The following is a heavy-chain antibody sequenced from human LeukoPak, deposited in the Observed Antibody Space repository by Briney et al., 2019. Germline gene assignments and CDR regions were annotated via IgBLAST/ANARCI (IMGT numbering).Heavy chain of an antibody. D-gene: IGHD3-10*01. V-gene: IGHV4-34*01. Sequence: SETLSLTCAVCGGSFSGYYWSWIRQPPGKGLEWIGEINHSGSTNYNPSLKSRVTISVDTSKNQFSLQLSSVTAADTAVYYCARLQGFGEFTTRYYFDYWGQGTLVTVSS. CDR1: GGSFSGYY. J-gene: IGHJ4*02. CDR3: ARLQGFGEFTTRYYFDY. CDR2: INHSGST.